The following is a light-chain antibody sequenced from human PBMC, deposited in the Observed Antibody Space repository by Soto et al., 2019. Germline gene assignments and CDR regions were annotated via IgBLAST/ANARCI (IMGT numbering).Light chain of an antibody. V-gene: IGLV2-8*01. CDR2: EVN. Sequence: QSALTQPPSASGSPGQSVTISCTGTPSDVGGYISVSWYQQHPGKAPKLIIYEVNKRPSGVPDRFSAYKSGVTAFLTVSGHKAEEDADYFFTTSAGLTRSHIGSGTKV. CDR3: TTSAGLTRSH. J-gene: IGLJ1*01. CDR1: PSDVGGYIS.